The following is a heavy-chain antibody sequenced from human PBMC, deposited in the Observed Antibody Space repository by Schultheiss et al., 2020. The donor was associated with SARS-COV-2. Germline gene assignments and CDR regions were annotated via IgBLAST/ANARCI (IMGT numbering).Heavy chain of an antibody. Sequence: SETLSLTCTVSGGSISSYYWSWIRQPPGKGLEWIGEINHSGSTNYNPSLKSRVTISVDTSKNQFSLKLSSVTAAETAVYYCARDTVRDPWGQGTLVTVSS. D-gene: IGHD3-10*01. V-gene: IGHV4-34*01. J-gene: IGHJ5*02. CDR3: ARDTVRDP. CDR1: GGSISSYY. CDR2: INHSGST.